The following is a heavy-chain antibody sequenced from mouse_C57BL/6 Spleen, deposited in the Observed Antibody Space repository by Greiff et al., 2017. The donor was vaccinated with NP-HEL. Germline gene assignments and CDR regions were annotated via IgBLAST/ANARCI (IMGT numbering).Heavy chain of an antibody. D-gene: IGHD1-1*01. V-gene: IGHV1-62-2*01. CDR3: ARHEGPSITTVEGRYFDV. Sequence: QVQLQQSGAELVEPGASVKLSCKASGYTFTEYTIHWVKQRSGQGLEWIGWFYPGSGSIKYNEKFKDKATLTADKSSSTVYMELSRLTSEDSAVYFCARHEGPSITTVEGRYFDVWGTGTTVTVSS. J-gene: IGHJ1*03. CDR2: FYPGSGSI. CDR1: GYTFTEYT.